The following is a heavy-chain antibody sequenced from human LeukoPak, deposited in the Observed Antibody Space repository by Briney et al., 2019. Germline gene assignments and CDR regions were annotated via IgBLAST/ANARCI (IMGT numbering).Heavy chain of an antibody. Sequence: ASVKVSCKASGYTFTSYAMHWVRQAPGQRLEWMGWINAGNGNTKYSQKSQGRVTITRDTSASTAYMEVSSLRSEDTAEYYCASDASSSLNYYFDYWGQGTLVTVSS. J-gene: IGHJ4*02. CDR2: INAGNGNT. CDR1: GYTFTSYA. D-gene: IGHD6-13*01. V-gene: IGHV1-3*01. CDR3: ASDASSSLNYYFDY.